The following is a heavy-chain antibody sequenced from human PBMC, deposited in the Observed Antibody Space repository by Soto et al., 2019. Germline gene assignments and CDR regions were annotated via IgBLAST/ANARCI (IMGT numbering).Heavy chain of an antibody. V-gene: IGHV3-7*02. CDR3: AARKYCPSTTCFDY. CDR1: GFTFSSHW. Sequence: ETLSLSCAASGFTFSSHWMSWVRQAPGKGLKWEANINQDGSEKYYVDSVKGRFTISRDNAKNSLYLQLNSLRVEDAAIYYCAARKYCPSTTCFDYWGQGTPVTVSS. D-gene: IGHD2-2*01. J-gene: IGHJ4*02. CDR2: INQDGSEK.